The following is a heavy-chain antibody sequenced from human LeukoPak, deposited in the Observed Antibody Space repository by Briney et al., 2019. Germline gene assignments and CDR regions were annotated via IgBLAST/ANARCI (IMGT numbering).Heavy chain of an antibody. CDR3: ARDLLPYYDSSGYFFPPSFGI. D-gene: IGHD3-22*01. Sequence: ASVKVSCKASGYTFTSYGISWVRQAPGQGLEWMGWISACNGNTNYAQKFQGRVTVTTDTSTSTAYMELRSLRSDDTAVYYCARDLLPYYDSSGYFFPPSFGIWGQETMVTVSS. J-gene: IGHJ3*02. CDR1: GYTFTSYG. CDR2: ISACNGNT. V-gene: IGHV1-18*01.